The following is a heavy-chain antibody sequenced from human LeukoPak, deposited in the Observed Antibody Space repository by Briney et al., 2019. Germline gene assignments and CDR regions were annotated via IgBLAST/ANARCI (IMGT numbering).Heavy chain of an antibody. D-gene: IGHD3-10*01. CDR1: GFTFSSYS. J-gene: IGHJ3*02. Sequence: GGSLRLSCAASGFTFSSYSMNWVRQAPGKGLEWVSYISSASGSIYYADSVKGRFTISRDSSKNTVHLQMDSLRVEDTALYHCARVSVVRGVSDAFDMWGQGTMVTVSS. V-gene: IGHV3-48*01. CDR3: ARVSVVRGVSDAFDM. CDR2: ISSASGSI.